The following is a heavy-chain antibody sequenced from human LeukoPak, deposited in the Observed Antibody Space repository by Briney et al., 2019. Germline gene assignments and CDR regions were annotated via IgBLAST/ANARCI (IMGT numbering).Heavy chain of an antibody. CDR2: INSDGSST. V-gene: IGHV3-74*01. J-gene: IGHJ4*02. Sequence: GGSLRLSCAASGFTFSSYWMHWVRQAPGKGLVWVSRINSDGSSTSYADSVKGRFTISRDNAKNTLYLQMNSLRAEDTAVYYCARYYYGSGSYRTSYYYFDYWGQGTLVTVSS. CDR1: GFTFSSYW. D-gene: IGHD3-10*01. CDR3: ARYYYGSGSYRTSYYYFDY.